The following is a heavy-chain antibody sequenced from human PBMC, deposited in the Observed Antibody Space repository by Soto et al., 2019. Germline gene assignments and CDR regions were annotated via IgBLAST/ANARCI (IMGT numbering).Heavy chain of an antibody. CDR2: IYYSGST. V-gene: IGHV4-39*01. CDR3: ASETSLYDYPFDP. D-gene: IGHD4-17*01. J-gene: IGHJ5*02. CDR1: GGSISSSSYY. Sequence: SETLSLTCTVSGGSISSSSYYWGWIRQPPGKGLEWIGSIYYSGSTYYNPSLLSRVTISVDTSMSEFSLRLRSVTAADTAVYYCASETSLYDYPFDPWGQGTLVTVSS.